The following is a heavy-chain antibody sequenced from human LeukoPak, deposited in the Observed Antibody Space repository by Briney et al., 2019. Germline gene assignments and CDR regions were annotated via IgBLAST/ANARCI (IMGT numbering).Heavy chain of an antibody. V-gene: IGHV1-69-2*01. CDR1: GYTFTDYY. CDR3: ARTLYDSSGYGGHNAFDI. CDR2: VDPEDGET. Sequence: ASVKVSCKVSGYTFTDYYMHWVQQAPGKGLEWMGLVDPEDGETIYAEKFQGRVTITADTSTDTAYMELSSLRSEDTAVYYCARTLYDSSGYGGHNAFDIWGQGTMVTVSS. D-gene: IGHD3-22*01. J-gene: IGHJ3*02.